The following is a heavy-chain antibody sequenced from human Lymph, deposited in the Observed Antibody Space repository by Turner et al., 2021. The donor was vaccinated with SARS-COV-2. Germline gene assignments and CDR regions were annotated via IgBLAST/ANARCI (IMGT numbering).Heavy chain of an antibody. CDR3: ARHNGGRLDY. J-gene: IGHJ4*02. D-gene: IGHD3-16*01. V-gene: IGHV3-33*01. Sequence: QVQLVESGGGVVQPVRSLRLSCAASEFTFSNSGMHWVRQAPGKGLEWVAVIWFDGSNKYYADSVKGRFTISRDNSKNTLYLQMNSLRAEDTAVYYCARHNGGRLDYWGQGTLVTVSS. CDR2: IWFDGSNK. CDR1: EFTFSNSG.